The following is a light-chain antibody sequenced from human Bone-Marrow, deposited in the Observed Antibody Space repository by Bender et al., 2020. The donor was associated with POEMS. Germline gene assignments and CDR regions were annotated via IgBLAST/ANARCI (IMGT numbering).Light chain of an antibody. CDR1: ARNIGSYNL. J-gene: IGLJ1*01. V-gene: IGLV2-14*02. CDR3: QAWDRNTVYV. Sequence: QSALTQPASVSGSPGQSITISCTGTARNIGSYNLVSWYQHHPAKAPKLILYEVNKRPSGTPERFSGSNSGNTATLTISGTQALDEADYFCQAWDRNTVYVFGTGTKVTVL. CDR2: EVN.